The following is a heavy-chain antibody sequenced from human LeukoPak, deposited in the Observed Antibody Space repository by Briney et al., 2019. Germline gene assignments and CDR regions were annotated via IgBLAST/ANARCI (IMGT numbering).Heavy chain of an antibody. CDR1: GVSISSYY. D-gene: IGHD3-22*01. CDR3: ARERLGYYDRSGLDY. J-gene: IGHJ4*02. V-gene: IGHV4-59*01. Sequence: AETLSLSCTVSGVSISSYYLNWIRQPPGKGLEWIWYIYYSGSTNYNPSLKSRFTTSVDTSKNQFSLKLSSVTAADTAVYYCARERLGYYDRSGLDYWGQGTLVTVSS. CDR2: IYYSGST.